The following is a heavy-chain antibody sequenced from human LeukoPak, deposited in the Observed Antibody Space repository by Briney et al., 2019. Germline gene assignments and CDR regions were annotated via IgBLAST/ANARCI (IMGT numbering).Heavy chain of an antibody. CDR1: GYTFTSYG. CDR2: ISAYNGNT. D-gene: IGHD5-12*01. CDR3: ARGVYSGYDSEANYYYYGMDV. Sequence: ASVKVSCKASGYTFTSYGISWVRQAPGQGLEWMGWISAYNGNTNYEQKLQGRVTMTRNTSISTAYMELSSLRSEDTAVYYCARGVYSGYDSEANYYYYGMDVWGQGTTVTVSS. J-gene: IGHJ6*02. V-gene: IGHV1-18*01.